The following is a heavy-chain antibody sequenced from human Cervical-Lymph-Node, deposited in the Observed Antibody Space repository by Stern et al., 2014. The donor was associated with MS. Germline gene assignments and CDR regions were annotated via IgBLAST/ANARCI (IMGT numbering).Heavy chain of an antibody. CDR3: ASTAEITFGGVIVPNDAFDI. V-gene: IGHV4-59*01. Sequence: QVQLQESGPGLVKPSETLSLTCTVSGGSISRYYWSWIRQPPGKGLEWIGYIYYSGGTNYNPSLKSRVTISVDTSKNQFSLKLSSVTAADTAVYYCASTAEITFGGVIVPNDAFDIWGQGTMVTVSS. J-gene: IGHJ3*02. CDR2: IYYSGGT. CDR1: GGSISRYY. D-gene: IGHD3-16*02.